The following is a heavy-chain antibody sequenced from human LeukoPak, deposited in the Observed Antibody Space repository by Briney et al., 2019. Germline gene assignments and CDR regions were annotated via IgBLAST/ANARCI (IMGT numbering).Heavy chain of an antibody. Sequence: GGSLTLSCAASGFTFSSYGLHWVRQAPGKGLEWVAVISYDGSTKYYADSVTGRFTISRDNSKNTLYLQMNSLRAEDTAVYYCVKGDDARLDFWGQATLVTVSS. V-gene: IGHV3-30*18. CDR2: ISYDGSTK. J-gene: IGHJ4*02. CDR1: GFTFSSYG. CDR3: VKGDDARLDF.